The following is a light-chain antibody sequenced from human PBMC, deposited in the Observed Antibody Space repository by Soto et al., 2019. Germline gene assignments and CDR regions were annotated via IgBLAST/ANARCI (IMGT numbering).Light chain of an antibody. CDR1: SSDVGGYNY. J-gene: IGLJ1*01. CDR3: NSYRSSSTRYV. Sequence: QSALTQPASVSGSPGQSITISCTGTSSDVGGYNYVSWYQQHPGKAPKLMIYDVSNRPSGVSNRFSGSKSGNTASLTISGLQAEDEADYYCNSYRSSSTRYVFGTGTQLTVL. CDR2: DVS. V-gene: IGLV2-14*01.